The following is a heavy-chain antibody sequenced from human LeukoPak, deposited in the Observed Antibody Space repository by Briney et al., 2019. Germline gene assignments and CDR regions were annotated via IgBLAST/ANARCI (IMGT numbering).Heavy chain of an antibody. D-gene: IGHD6-13*01. V-gene: IGHV3-21*01. J-gene: IGHJ4*02. CDR1: GFAFSSYS. Sequence: GGSLRLSCAASGFAFSSYSMNWVRQAPGKGLEWVSSISRDSTYIYYADSVKGRFTISRDNAKSSLYLQMNSPRAEDTAVYYCAKDSGPTIAAAAVPFFDYWGQGTLVTVSS. CDR3: AKDSGPTIAAAAVPFFDY. CDR2: ISRDSTYI.